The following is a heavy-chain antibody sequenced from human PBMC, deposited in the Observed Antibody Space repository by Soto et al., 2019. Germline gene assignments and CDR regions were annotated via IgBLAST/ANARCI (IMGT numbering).Heavy chain of an antibody. J-gene: IGHJ4*02. CDR1: GFTFSSYA. V-gene: IGHV3-30-3*01. D-gene: IGHD3-22*01. CDR2: ISYDGSNK. Sequence: LRLSCAASGFTFSSYAMHRIRQAPGTRLDRVPVISYDGSNKYYADSVKGRFTSSRDNSKTTLYLQMNSLRAADTAVYYWASQNSDCSGLVDYWGRGTLVAVSS. CDR3: ASQNSDCSGLVDY.